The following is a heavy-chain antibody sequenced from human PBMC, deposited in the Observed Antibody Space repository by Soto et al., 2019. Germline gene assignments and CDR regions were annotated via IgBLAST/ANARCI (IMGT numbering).Heavy chain of an antibody. Sequence: QVQLVESGGGVVQPGRSLRLSCAASGFTFSSYGMHWVRQAPGKGLEWVAVISYDGSNKYYADSVKGRFTISRDNSKNPLYLQMNSLRAEDTAVYYCAKDTYYYGMDVWGQGTTVTVSS. CDR2: ISYDGSNK. CDR1: GFTFSSYG. CDR3: AKDTYYYGMDV. J-gene: IGHJ6*02. V-gene: IGHV3-30*18.